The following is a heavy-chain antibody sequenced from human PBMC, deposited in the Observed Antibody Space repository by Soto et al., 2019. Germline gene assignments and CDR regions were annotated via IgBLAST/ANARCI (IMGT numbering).Heavy chain of an antibody. Sequence: SETLSLTCTVSGGSISNFYWSWIRQPPGKGLEWIGYIYYSGTTSYNPSLNSRVTISVDTSKNQFSLKLNSVTAADTAVYYCARESYYGSGATVVGYWGLGTLVTVS. CDR3: ARESYYGSGATVVGY. CDR2: IYYSGTT. V-gene: IGHV4-59*01. CDR1: GGSISNFY. J-gene: IGHJ4*02. D-gene: IGHD3-10*01.